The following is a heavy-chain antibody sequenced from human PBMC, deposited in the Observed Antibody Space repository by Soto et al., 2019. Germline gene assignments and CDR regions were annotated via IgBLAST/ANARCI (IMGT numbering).Heavy chain of an antibody. CDR2: IYYSGST. D-gene: IGHD1-7*01. CDR1: GGSVSSGSYY. CDR3: AREGHNWNYVCWFDP. Sequence: PSETLSLTCTVSGGSVSSGSYYWSWIRQPPGKGLEWIGYIYYSGSTNYNPSLKSRVTISVDTSKNQFSLKLSSVTAADTAVYYCAREGHNWNYVCWFDPWGQGTLVTVSS. V-gene: IGHV4-61*01. J-gene: IGHJ5*02.